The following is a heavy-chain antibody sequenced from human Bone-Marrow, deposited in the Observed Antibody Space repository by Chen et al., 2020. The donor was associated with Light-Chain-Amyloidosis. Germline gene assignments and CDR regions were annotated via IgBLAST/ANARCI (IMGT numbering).Heavy chain of an antibody. D-gene: IGHD5-12*01. V-gene: IGHV5-51*01. CDR3: ARRRDGYNFDY. CDR1: GYTFPNYW. CDR2: IYPDDSDA. J-gene: IGHJ4*02. Sequence: EVQLEQSGPEVKNPGVSLKISCKGSGYTFPNYWIGRVRQMPGKGLEWMGVIYPDDSDARYSPSFEGQVTISADKSITTAYLQWRSLKASDTAMYYCARRRDGYNFDYWGQGTLVTVSS.